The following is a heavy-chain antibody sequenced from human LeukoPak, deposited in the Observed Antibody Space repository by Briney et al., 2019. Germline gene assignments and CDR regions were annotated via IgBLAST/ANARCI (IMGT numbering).Heavy chain of an antibody. V-gene: IGHV3-23*01. CDR3: AKGYFHFDY. J-gene: IGHJ4*02. D-gene: IGHD1-26*01. Sequence: PGGSLRLSCAASGFAFGSYAMSWVRQAPGKGLEWVSAIIEGGDVTFYTDSVKGRFTISRDNSKNTLYLQMNSLRAEDTALYYCAKGYFHFDYWGQGTLVTVSS. CDR1: GFAFGSYA. CDR2: IIEGGDVT.